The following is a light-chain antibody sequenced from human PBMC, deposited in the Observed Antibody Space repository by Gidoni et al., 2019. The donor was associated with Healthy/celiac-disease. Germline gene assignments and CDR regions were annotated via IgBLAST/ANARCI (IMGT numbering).Light chain of an antibody. CDR3: SSYTSSSTV. J-gene: IGLJ1*01. Sequence: QSALTQPASVSVSPGQSITISCTGTSSDVSGYNYVSWYLQHPGKAPKLMIYEVSNRPAGVSNRFSGSKSGNTASLTISGLQAEDEADYYCSSYTSSSTVFGTGTKVTVL. V-gene: IGLV2-14*01. CDR2: EVS. CDR1: SSDVSGYNY.